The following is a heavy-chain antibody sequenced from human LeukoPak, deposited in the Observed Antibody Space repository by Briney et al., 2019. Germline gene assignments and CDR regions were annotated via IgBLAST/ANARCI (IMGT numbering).Heavy chain of an antibody. Sequence: SETLSLTCTVSGGSTSSYYWSWIRQPPGKGLEWIGYIYYSGSTNYNPSLKSRVTISVDTSKNQFSLKLSSVTAADTAVYYCARLRHGDYARIDYWGQGTLVTVSS. J-gene: IGHJ4*02. D-gene: IGHD4-17*01. CDR3: ARLRHGDYARIDY. V-gene: IGHV4-59*08. CDR1: GGSTSSYY. CDR2: IYYSGST.